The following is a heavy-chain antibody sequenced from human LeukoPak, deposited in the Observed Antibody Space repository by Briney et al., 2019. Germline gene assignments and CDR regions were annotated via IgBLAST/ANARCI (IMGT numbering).Heavy chain of an antibody. D-gene: IGHD5-18*01. CDR3: ARETRPSSYGSPNYYYYGMDV. V-gene: IGHV3-11*01. J-gene: IGHJ6*02. CDR1: GFTFSDYY. CDR2: ISSSGSTI. Sequence: GGSLRLSCAASGFTFSDYYMSWIRQAPGKGLEWVSYISSSGSTIYYADSVKGRFTISRDNAKNSLYLQMNSLRAEDTAVYYCARETRPSSYGSPNYYYYGMDVWGQGTTVTVSS.